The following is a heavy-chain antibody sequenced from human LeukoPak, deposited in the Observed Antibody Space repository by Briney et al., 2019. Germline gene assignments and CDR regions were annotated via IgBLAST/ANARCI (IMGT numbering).Heavy chain of an antibody. D-gene: IGHD2-15*01. CDR3: ARTPWASHFDY. Sequence: SETLSLTCTVSGGSISSSSYYWGWIRQPPGKGLEWIGSIYYSGSTYYNPSLKSRVTISVDTSKNQFSLKLSSVTAADTAVYYCARTPWASHFDYWGQGTLVTVSS. J-gene: IGHJ4*02. CDR2: IYYSGST. V-gene: IGHV4-39*07. CDR1: GGSISSSSYY.